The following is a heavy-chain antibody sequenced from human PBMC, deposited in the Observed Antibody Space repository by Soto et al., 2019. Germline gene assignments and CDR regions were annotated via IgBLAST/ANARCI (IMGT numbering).Heavy chain of an antibody. D-gene: IGHD3-10*01. CDR2: ISAYNGNT. V-gene: IGHV1-18*01. J-gene: IGHJ4*02. Sequence: QVQLVQSGAEVKKPGASVKVSCKASGYSITNYIITWVRQAPGQGLEWMGWISAYNGNTDYAQKVQGRVSMTTDTSTSTAYMELTSLISDDTAVYYCARGTYFDYWGQGTLVTVSS. CDR3: ARGTYFDY. CDR1: GYSITNYI.